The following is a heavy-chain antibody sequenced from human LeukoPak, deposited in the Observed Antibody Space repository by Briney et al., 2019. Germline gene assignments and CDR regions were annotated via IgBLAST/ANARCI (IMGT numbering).Heavy chain of an antibody. V-gene: IGHV4-39*01. CDR3: ARRFLPSYFDY. CDR1: GGSISSSSYY. CDR2: IYYSGST. Sequence: PSETLSLTCTVSGGSISSSSYYWGWIRQPPGKGLEWIGSIYYSGSTYYNPSLKSRVTISVDTSKNQFSLKLSSVTAADTAVYYCARRFLPSYFDYWGQGTLVTVSS. J-gene: IGHJ4*02.